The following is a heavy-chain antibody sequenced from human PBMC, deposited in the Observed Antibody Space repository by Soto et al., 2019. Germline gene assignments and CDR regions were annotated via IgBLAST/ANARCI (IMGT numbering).Heavy chain of an antibody. CDR1: GFTFSSYA. Sequence: PGGSLRLSCAASGFTFSSYAMHWVRQAPGKGLEWVAVISYDGSNKYYADSVKGRFTISRDNSKNTLYLQMNSLGAEDTAVYYCARDLGYCSSTSCRGALVYYGMDVWGQGTTVTVSS. D-gene: IGHD2-2*01. V-gene: IGHV3-30-3*01. CDR2: ISYDGSNK. J-gene: IGHJ6*02. CDR3: ARDLGYCSSTSCRGALVYYGMDV.